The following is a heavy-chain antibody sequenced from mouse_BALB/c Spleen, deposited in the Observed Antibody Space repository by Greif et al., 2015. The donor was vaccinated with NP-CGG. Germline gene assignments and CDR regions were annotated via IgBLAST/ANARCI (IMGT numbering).Heavy chain of an antibody. J-gene: IGHJ2*01. CDR2: IYPGSGST. CDR3: AREGGTGY. Sequence: QVQLQQSGAELVKPGTSVKLSCKASGYNFTSYWINWVKLRPGQGLEWIGDIYPGSGSTNYNEKFKSKATLTVDTSSSTAYMQLSSLAFEDSALYYCAREGGTGYWGQGTTLTVSS. D-gene: IGHD4-1*01. V-gene: IGHV1-55*01. CDR1: GYNFTSYW.